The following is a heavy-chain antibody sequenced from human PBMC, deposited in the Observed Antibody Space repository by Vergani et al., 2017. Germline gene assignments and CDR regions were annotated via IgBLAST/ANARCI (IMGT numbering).Heavy chain of an antibody. CDR3: ARRDSSSPALDY. V-gene: IGHV3-7*01. Sequence: EVQLVESGGGLVQPGGSLRLSCAASGFTFRSYWMSWVRQAPEKGLEWVANIRGDEGEKRYADSVKGRFTISRDNAKNSLYLQVNSLRADDTAVYYCARRDSSSPALDYWGQGTLVTVSS. D-gene: IGHD6-6*01. CDR1: GFTFRSYW. J-gene: IGHJ4*02. CDR2: IRGDEGEK.